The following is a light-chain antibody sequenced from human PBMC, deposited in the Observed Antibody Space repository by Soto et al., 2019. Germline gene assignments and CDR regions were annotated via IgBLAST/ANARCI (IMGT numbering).Light chain of an antibody. Sequence: QSVLTQPPSASGTPGQRVTISCSGSSSNIGSNTVNWYQQLPGTAPKLLIYSNNQRPSGVPDRFSGSKSGTSASLAISGLQSEDEADYYCAAWDDNHWVFGGGTKLTVL. J-gene: IGLJ3*02. CDR1: SSNIGSNT. V-gene: IGLV1-44*01. CDR2: SNN. CDR3: AAWDDNHWV.